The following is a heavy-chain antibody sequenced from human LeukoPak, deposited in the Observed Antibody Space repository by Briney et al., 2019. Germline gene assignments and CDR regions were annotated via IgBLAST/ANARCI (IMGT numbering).Heavy chain of an antibody. CDR2: ISWDSGSI. D-gene: IGHD4/OR15-4a*01. Sequence: QSGGSLRLSCEASGFIFEDYAMRWVRQAPGKGLEWVSCISWDSGSIGYADSVRGRFIISRDNANNSLYLHMNSLKPDDTALYYCAKDISFDYGGAPDSWGQGTLVTVSS. CDR3: AKDISFDYGGAPDS. J-gene: IGHJ4*02. V-gene: IGHV3-9*01. CDR1: GFIFEDYA.